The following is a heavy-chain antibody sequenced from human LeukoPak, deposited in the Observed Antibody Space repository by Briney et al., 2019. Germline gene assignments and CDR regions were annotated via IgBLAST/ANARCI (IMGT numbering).Heavy chain of an antibody. V-gene: IGHV3-23*01. CDR3: AKDLVATTYRDAFVL. CDR1: GFTFSSYD. J-gene: IGHJ3*01. Sequence: GGSLRLSCVASGFTFSSYDMSWVRQAPGKGLEWVSYISGAGGTTYYADSVKGRFTISRDNSKNTMYLQMNSLRAEDTAIYYCAKDLVATTYRDAFVLWAQGPRVTVSS. CDR2: ISGAGGTT. D-gene: IGHD5-12*01.